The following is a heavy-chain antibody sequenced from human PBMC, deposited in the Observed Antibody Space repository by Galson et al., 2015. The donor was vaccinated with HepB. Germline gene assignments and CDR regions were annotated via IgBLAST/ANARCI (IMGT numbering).Heavy chain of an antibody. CDR2: IGVYNGDT. Sequence: SVKVSCKASGYNFNSYGISWVRQAPGQGLEWMGWIGVYNGDTTSAQKFQGRVTMTIDTSTSTAYMELRSLRSDDTAVYYCAREIGSTISTKYNYYMDVWGKGTTVTVSS. D-gene: IGHD5/OR15-5a*01. J-gene: IGHJ6*03. CDR1: GYNFNSYG. V-gene: IGHV1-18*01. CDR3: AREIGSTISTKYNYYMDV.